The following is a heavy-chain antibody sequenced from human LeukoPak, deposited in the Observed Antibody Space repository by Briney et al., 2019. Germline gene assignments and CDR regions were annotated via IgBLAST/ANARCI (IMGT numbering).Heavy chain of an antibody. Sequence: GGSLRLSCAASGFTVSNSYMSWVRQAPGKGLEWVSVIYSGGSTYYADSVKGRFTISRDNSKNTLYLQMNSLRTEDTAVYYCARAMAVDYWGQGTLVTVSS. V-gene: IGHV3-66*02. J-gene: IGHJ4*02. D-gene: IGHD5-18*01. CDR2: IYSGGST. CDR1: GFTVSNSY. CDR3: ARAMAVDY.